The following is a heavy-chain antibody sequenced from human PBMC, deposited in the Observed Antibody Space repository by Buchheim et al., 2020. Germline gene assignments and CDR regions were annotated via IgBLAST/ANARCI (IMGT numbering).Heavy chain of an antibody. V-gene: IGHV3-48*01. Sequence: EVQLVESGGALVQPGGSLRLSCAASGFTFNTYSMNWVRQAPGKGLEWLSHISGASVTIYYADSVKGRFTISRDNAKNLLFLQINSRRAEDTAVYYCARGGTSSGYYYDGGNWFDPWGQGTL. CDR3: ARGGTSSGYYYDGGNWFDP. CDR2: ISGASVTI. CDR1: GFTFNTYS. D-gene: IGHD3-22*01. J-gene: IGHJ5*02.